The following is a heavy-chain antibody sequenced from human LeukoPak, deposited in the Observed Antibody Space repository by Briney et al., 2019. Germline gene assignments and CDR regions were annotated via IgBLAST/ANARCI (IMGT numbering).Heavy chain of an antibody. J-gene: IGHJ4*02. CDR2: ISANNGNT. CDR3: ARDEKEYCTSASCYYFDY. Sequence: GASVKVSCKASGYTFTTYGISWVRQAPGQGLEWMGWISANNGNTNYARKLQGRVTMTTDTSTSTAYMELRSLRSDDSAVYFCARDEKEYCTSASCYYFDYWGQGTLVTVSS. CDR1: GYTFTTYG. V-gene: IGHV1-18*01. D-gene: IGHD2-2*01.